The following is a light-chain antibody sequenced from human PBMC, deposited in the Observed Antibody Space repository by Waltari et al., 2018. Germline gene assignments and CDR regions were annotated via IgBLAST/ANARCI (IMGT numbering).Light chain of an antibody. CDR3: IQCLQAPLS. CDR2: LGS. J-gene: IGKJ3*01. CDR1: LGLLHTNGYHY. V-gene: IGKV2-28*01. Sequence: DIVRTQSRLSLRVTPGEPASISCRSSLGLLHTNGYHYVDWYLQRPGQSIQLLIYLGSNTASVVPDRVLSYGSCTPCTLELSVVHAENVVLSYGIQCLQAPLSFGPGTTVEIK.